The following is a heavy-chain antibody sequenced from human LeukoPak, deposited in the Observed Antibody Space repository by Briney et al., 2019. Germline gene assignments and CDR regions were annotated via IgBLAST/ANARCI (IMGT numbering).Heavy chain of an antibody. CDR3: ARGYSSSTSCYDGSYYYYMDV. CDR1: GGTFSSYA. CDR2: IIPIFGTA. Sequence: GASVKVSCKASGGTFSSYAISWVRQAPGQGLEWMGGIIPIFGTANYAQKFQGRVTIAADESTSTAYMELSSLRSEDTAVYYCARGYSSSTSCYDGSYYYYMDVWGKGTTVTVS. D-gene: IGHD2-2*01. V-gene: IGHV1-69*13. J-gene: IGHJ6*03.